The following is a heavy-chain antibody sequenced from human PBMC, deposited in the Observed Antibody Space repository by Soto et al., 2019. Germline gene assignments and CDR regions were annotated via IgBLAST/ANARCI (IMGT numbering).Heavy chain of an antibody. CDR3: ARERGFVRGVLRYYLDY. J-gene: IGHJ4*02. Sequence: TGGSLRLSCAASGYSFRSYGVHWVRQAPGKGLEWVALIWYDGSNEYYADSVQGRFTISRDNSETTVYLQMNSLSVEDTAIYYCARERGFVRGVLRYYLDYWGQGTLVTVSS. CDR2: IWYDGSNE. V-gene: IGHV3-33*01. CDR1: GYSFRSYG. D-gene: IGHD3-10*01.